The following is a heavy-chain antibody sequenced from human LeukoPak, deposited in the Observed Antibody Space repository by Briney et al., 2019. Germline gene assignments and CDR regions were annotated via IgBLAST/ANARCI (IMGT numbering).Heavy chain of an antibody. V-gene: IGHV3-74*01. CDR2: ISGDGSTT. D-gene: IGHD3-9*01. CDR1: GFTFSSYW. J-gene: IGHJ4*02. CDR3: ARLDILTGNYYYFNF. Sequence: PWESLRLSCAASGFTFSSYWMHWVRQAPGMGLVWVSRISGDGSTTSYADSVKGRFTISRDNAKNTLYLQMNSLRAEDTAVYYCARLDILTGNYYYFNFWGQGTLVTVSS.